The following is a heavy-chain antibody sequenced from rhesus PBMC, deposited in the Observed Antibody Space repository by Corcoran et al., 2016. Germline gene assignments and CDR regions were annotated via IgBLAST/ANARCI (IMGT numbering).Heavy chain of an antibody. J-gene: IGHJ3*01. D-gene: IGHD6-31*01. CDR1: GGSISSNY. CDR3: ARVAVQQRLVHAFDF. Sequence: QLQLQESGPGLVKPSETLSLTCAVSGGSISSNYWSWIRQPPGKGLEWIGRISGSGGTTDYHPSRKSRVPISTDTSKNQFSLKLSSVTAADTAVYYCARVAVQQRLVHAFDFWGQGLRVTVSS. V-gene: IGHV4-173*01. CDR2: ISGSGGTT.